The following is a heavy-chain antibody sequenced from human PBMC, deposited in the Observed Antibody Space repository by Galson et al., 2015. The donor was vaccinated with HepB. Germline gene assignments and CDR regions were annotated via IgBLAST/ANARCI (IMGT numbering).Heavy chain of an antibody. J-gene: IGHJ4*02. D-gene: IGHD6-13*01. CDR2: IKQDGSEK. CDR1: GFTFSSYW. V-gene: IGHV3-7*03. Sequence: SLRLSCAASGFTFSSYWMSWVRQAPGKGLEWVANIKQDGSEKYYVDSVKGRFTISRDNAKNSLYLQMNSLRAEDTAVYYCARDHSSSWRTGGFDYWGQGTLVTVSS. CDR3: ARDHSSSWRTGGFDY.